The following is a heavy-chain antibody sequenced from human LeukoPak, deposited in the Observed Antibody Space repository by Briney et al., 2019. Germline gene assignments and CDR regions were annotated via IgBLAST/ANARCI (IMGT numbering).Heavy chain of an antibody. Sequence: GRTLRLSRAAPGFTFSINAMHWVRQASGKGLESVAVISYDGSNKYYADCVKGRFTISRDNSKNTLYLQMNSLRAEDTAVYYCAREYQLLLGYYYYYMDVWGKGTTVTVCS. V-gene: IGHV3-30*01. CDR1: GFTFSINA. J-gene: IGHJ6*03. CDR2: ISYDGSNK. D-gene: IGHD2-2*01. CDR3: AREYQLLLGYYYYYMDV.